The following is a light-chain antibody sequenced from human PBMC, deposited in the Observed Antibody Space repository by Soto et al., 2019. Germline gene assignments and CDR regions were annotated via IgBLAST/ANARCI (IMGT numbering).Light chain of an antibody. CDR1: QSISRT. CDR2: DAS. CDR3: QQYNNWPLT. Sequence: MTQSPSSLSASVGDRVTITCRASQSISRTLAWYQQKPGQPPRLLIYDASTRAAGFPARFSGSGSGTEFTLTISSLQSEDFGVYYCQQYNNWPLTFGGGTTVEIK. J-gene: IGKJ4*01. V-gene: IGKV3D-15*01.